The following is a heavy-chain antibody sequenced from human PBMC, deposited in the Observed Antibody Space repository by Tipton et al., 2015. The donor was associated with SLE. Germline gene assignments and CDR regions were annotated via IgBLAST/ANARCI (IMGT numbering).Heavy chain of an antibody. V-gene: IGHV4-34*01. D-gene: IGHD5-24*01. CDR3: ARVQLRDGHNWY. Sequence: TLSLTCAVYGGSFSGYYWSWIRQPPGKGLEWIGEINHSGSTNYNPSLKSRVTISVDTSKNQFSLKLSSVTAADTAVYYCARVQLRDGHNWYWGQGTLVTVSS. CDR1: GGSFSGYY. J-gene: IGHJ4*02. CDR2: INHSGST.